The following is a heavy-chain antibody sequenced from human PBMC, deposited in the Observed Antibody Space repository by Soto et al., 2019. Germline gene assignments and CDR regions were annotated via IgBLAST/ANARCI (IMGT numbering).Heavy chain of an antibody. D-gene: IGHD6-13*01. V-gene: IGHV3-23*01. CDR1: GFSFSSHA. Sequence: PGGSLSLSCAASGFSFSSHAMSWVRQAPGKGLEWVSAISGSGGSTYYADSVKGRFTISRDNSKNTLYLQMNSLRAEDTAVYYCAKMGRDSSSWYPYFDYWGQGTLVTVSA. CDR2: ISGSGGST. J-gene: IGHJ4*02. CDR3: AKMGRDSSSWYPYFDY.